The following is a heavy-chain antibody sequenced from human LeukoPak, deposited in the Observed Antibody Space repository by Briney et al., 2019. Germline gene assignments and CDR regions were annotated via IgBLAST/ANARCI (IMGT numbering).Heavy chain of an antibody. CDR1: GGSFSGYY. Sequence: PSETLSLTCAVYGGSFSGYYWSWIRQPPGKGLEWIGEINHSGSTNYNPSLKSRLTISVDTSKNQFSLKLSSVTAADTAVYYCARGRGGSYHLFDYWGQGTLVTVSS. CDR3: ARGRGGSYHLFDY. CDR2: INHSGST. V-gene: IGHV4-34*01. J-gene: IGHJ4*02. D-gene: IGHD1-26*01.